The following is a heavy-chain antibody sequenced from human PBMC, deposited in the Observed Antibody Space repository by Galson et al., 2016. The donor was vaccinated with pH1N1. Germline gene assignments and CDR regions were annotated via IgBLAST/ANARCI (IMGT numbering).Heavy chain of an antibody. D-gene: IGHD6-13*01. Sequence: SETLSLTCTVSGASISNSNYYWGWIRQPPGKGLEWIANIYYSGITYYDASLKSRVTISVDTSKNQFSLKLTSVTAADTAVYYCARGVAAAGSYYFDYWGKGTLVTVSS. J-gene: IGHJ4*02. CDR2: IYYSGIT. CDR1: GASISNSNYY. V-gene: IGHV4-39*07. CDR3: ARGVAAAGSYYFDY.